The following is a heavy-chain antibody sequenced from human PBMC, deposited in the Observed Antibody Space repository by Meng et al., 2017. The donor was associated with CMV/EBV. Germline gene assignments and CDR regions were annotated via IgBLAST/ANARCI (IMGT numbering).Heavy chain of an antibody. CDR3: AKVDLRYY. D-gene: IGHD3-9*01. V-gene: IGHV3-30*02. CDR1: GFTFSSYG. Sequence: GESLKISCAASGFTFSSYGMHWVRQAPGKGLEWVAFIRYDGSNKYYADSVKGRFTISRDNSKNTLYLQMNSLRAEDTAVYYCAKVDLRYYWGQGTLVTVSS. CDR2: IRYDGSNK. J-gene: IGHJ4*02.